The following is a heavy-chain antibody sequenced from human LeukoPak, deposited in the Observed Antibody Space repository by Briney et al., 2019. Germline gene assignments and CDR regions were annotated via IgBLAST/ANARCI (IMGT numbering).Heavy chain of an antibody. CDR2: ISSSSSYI. CDR3: ARDEIAVAGCGMDV. CDR1: GFTFSSYS. V-gene: IGHV3-21*01. D-gene: IGHD6-19*01. Sequence: GGSLRLSCAASGFTFSSYSMNWVRQAPGKGLEWVSSISSSSSYIYYADSVKGRFTISRDNAKNSLYLQMNSLRAEDTAVCYCARDEIAVAGCGMDVWGQGTTVTVSS. J-gene: IGHJ6*02.